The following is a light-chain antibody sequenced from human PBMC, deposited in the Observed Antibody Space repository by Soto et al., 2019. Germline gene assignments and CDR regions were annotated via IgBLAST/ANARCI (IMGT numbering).Light chain of an antibody. CDR1: QSVSSS. CDR3: QQYNNWPPLT. J-gene: IGKJ4*01. V-gene: IGKV3-15*01. CDR2: GAS. Sequence: EIVLTQSPATLSVSPGETVTLSCRASQSVSSSLAWYQQQPGRSPRLLIYGASTRATGIPARFSGSGSGTEFTLTISSLQSEDFAVYPCQQYNNWPPLTFGGGTKVEIK.